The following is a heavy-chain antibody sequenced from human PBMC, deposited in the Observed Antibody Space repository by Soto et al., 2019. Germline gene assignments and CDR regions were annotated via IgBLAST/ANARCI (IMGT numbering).Heavy chain of an antibody. CDR2: INAGAGGT. D-gene: IGHD1-1*01. V-gene: IGHV1-3*01. J-gene: IGHJ4*02. CDR3: ARERGNSGTYDY. Sequence: ASVKVSCKASGYSFTRFAIHWVRLAPGQGLEWMGWINAGAGGTKYSQSFQGRVTITRDTSATTAYMDLYSLTSEDTAMYFCARERGNSGTYDYWGQGTLVTVSS. CDR1: GYSFTRFA.